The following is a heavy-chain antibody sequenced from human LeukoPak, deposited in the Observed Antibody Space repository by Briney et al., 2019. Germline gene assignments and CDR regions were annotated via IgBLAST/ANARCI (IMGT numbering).Heavy chain of an antibody. CDR3: ARALLSGYYDY. D-gene: IGHD3-22*01. J-gene: IGHJ4*02. V-gene: IGHV4-38-2*02. CDR1: GFSINSGYY. CDR2: IYHSGST. Sequence: SETLSLTCTDSGFSINSGYYWGWIRPPPGKGLEWIGYIYHSGSTYCNPSLKSRVTISVDRSKNQFSLNLNSVTAADTAVYYCARALLSGYYDYWGQGTLVTVSS.